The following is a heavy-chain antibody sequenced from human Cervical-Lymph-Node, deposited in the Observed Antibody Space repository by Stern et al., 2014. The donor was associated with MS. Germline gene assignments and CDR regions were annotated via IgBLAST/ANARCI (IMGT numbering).Heavy chain of an antibody. CDR2: IYPYDSDT. CDR1: GYSFTIYY. V-gene: IGHV5-51*01. Sequence: VQLVESGAEVKKPGGSLRLSCTLSGYSFTIYYIDWVRQVPGKGMYCIGVIYPYDSDTTYSPSFQGQVTISADKSITTAFLQWSSLRASDTAMYDCARHVQGFDYWGQGTLVTVSS. J-gene: IGHJ4*02. CDR3: ARHVQGFDY.